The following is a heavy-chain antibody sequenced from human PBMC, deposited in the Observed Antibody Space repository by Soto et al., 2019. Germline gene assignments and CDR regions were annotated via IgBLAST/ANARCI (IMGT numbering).Heavy chain of an antibody. Sequence: SETLSLTCTVSGGSISSYYWSWIRQPPGKGLEWIGYIYYSGSTNYNPSLKSRVTISVDTSKNQFSLKLSSVTAADTAVYYCAREILATYDSSGLLDYWGQGTLVTVSS. CDR2: IYYSGST. CDR3: AREILATYDSSGLLDY. V-gene: IGHV4-59*01. D-gene: IGHD3-22*01. J-gene: IGHJ4*02. CDR1: GGSISSYY.